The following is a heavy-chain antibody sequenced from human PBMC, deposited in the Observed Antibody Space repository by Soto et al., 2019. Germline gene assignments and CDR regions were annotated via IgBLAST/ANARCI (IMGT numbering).Heavy chain of an antibody. V-gene: IGHV3-33*01. Sequence: GSLRLSCAASGFTFSSYGMHWVRQAPGKGLEWVAVIWYDGSNKYYADSVKGRFTISRDNSKNTLYLQMNSLRAEDTAVYYCARDIVVVPAAIRDYYGTDVWGQGTTVNVSP. J-gene: IGHJ6*01. D-gene: IGHD2-2*02. CDR3: ARDIVVVPAAIRDYYGTDV. CDR1: GFTFSSYG. CDR2: IWYDGSNK.